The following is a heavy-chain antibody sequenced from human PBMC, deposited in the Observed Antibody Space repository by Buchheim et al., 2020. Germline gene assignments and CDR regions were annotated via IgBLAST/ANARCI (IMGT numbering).Heavy chain of an antibody. CDR1: GGSISSGGYS. CDR2: IYHSGST. Sequence: QLQLQESGSGLVKPSQTLSLTCAVSGGSISSGGYSWSWIRQPPGKGLEWIGYIYHSGSTYYNPSLKSRVTISVERSKNQSSLKLSSVAAADTAVYYCARDSHWSGYVWFDPWGQGTL. J-gene: IGHJ5*02. CDR3: ARDSHWSGYVWFDP. D-gene: IGHD3-3*01. V-gene: IGHV4-30-2*01.